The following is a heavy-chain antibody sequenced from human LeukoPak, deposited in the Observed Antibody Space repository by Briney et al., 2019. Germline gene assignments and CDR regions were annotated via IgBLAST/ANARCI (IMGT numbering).Heavy chain of an antibody. J-gene: IGHJ4*02. Sequence: SETLSLTCTVSGGSISSSSYYWGWIRQPPGKGLEWIGSIYYSGSTYYNPSLKSRVTISVDTSKNQFSLKLSSVTAADTAVYYCAREVPYCGGGCYGFDYWGQGALVTVSS. CDR1: GGSISSSSYY. D-gene: IGHD2-21*02. V-gene: IGHV4-39*07. CDR2: IYYSGST. CDR3: AREVPYCGGGCYGFDY.